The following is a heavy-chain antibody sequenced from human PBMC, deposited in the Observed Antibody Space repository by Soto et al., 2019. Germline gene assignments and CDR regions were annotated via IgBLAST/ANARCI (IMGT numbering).Heavy chain of an antibody. CDR1: GDSFSSSNW. CDR2: ILHTGNT. J-gene: IGHJ4*02. D-gene: IGHD3-22*01. Sequence: QVQLQESGPRLVKPSWTLSLTCGVSGDSFSSSNWWTWVRQSPGKGLEWIGDILHTGNTDYSPSLRKRIPYAIQTSKHEFYLHLRSLTDTDTAAYSCAGSPRRVGGKWLFVYWGQGALVTLSS. V-gene: IGHV4-4*02. CDR3: AGSPRRVGGKWLFVY.